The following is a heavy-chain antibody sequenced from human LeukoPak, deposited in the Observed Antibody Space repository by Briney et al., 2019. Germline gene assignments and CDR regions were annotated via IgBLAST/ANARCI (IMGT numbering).Heavy chain of an antibody. D-gene: IGHD6-13*01. J-gene: IGHJ2*01. Sequence: KPSETLSLTCAVYGGSFSGYYWSWIRQPPGKGLEWIGEINHSGSTNYNPSLKSRVTISVDTSKNQFSLKLSSVTAADTAVYYCAIRSRGIAAANWYFDLWGRGTLVTVSS. CDR3: AIRSRGIAAANWYFDL. CDR1: GGSFSGYY. V-gene: IGHV4-34*01. CDR2: INHSGST.